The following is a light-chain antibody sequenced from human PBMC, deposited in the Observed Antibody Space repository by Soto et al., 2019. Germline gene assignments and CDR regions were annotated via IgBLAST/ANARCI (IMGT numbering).Light chain of an antibody. CDR3: QQYGGGPWT. V-gene: IGKV3-20*01. CDR2: AAY. CDR1: QSVPNNY. Sequence: EIVLTQSPDTLSLSPGERATISCRASQSVPNNYLAWYLQKPGQAPKVLIYAAYNRATGIPDRFSGSGSGTDFTLTIRRLETEDFAVFYCQQYGGGPWTFGQGTKVESK. J-gene: IGKJ1*01.